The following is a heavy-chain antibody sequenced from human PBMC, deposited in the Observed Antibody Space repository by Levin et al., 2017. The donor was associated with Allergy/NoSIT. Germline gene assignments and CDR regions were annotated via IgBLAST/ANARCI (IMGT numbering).Heavy chain of an antibody. CDR3: AKARGSGKS. Sequence: GESLKISCAASGFTFDSYDMSWVRQAPGKSLEWVSGVSRDAQNTYFADFVKGRFTISRDNSKKTIYLQMNNLKVDDTAVYYCAKARGSGKSWGPGTLVSVSS. CDR2: VSRDAQNT. D-gene: IGHD3-10*01. CDR1: GFTFDSYD. J-gene: IGHJ5*02. V-gene: IGHV3-23*01.